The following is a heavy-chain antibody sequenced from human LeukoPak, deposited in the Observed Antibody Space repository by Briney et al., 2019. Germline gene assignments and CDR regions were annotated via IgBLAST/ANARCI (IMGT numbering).Heavy chain of an antibody. CDR3: AKDRRHFVSAFDI. V-gene: IGHV3-30*02. J-gene: IGHJ3*02. CDR1: GFTFSSYG. D-gene: IGHD3-3*02. CDR2: IRYDGSNK. Sequence: GGSLRLSCAASGFTFSSYGMHWVRQAPGKGLEWVAFIRYDGSNKYYADSVKGRFTISRDNSKNTLYLQMNSLRAEDTAVYYCAKDRRHFVSAFDIWGQGTMVTVSS.